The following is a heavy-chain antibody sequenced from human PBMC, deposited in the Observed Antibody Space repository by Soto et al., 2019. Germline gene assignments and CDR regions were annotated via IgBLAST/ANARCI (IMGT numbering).Heavy chain of an antibody. D-gene: IGHD3-22*01. V-gene: IGHV3-7*05. CDR1: GFTFSSYW. CDR3: TTDSYSTMIVVRFDY. CDR2: IKQDGSEK. Sequence: GGSLRLSCAASGFTFSSYWMSWVRQAPGKGLEWVANIKQDGSEKYYVDSVKGRFTISRDNAKNSLYLQMDSLKTEDTGIYYCTTDSYSTMIVVRFDYWGHGTLVTVSS. J-gene: IGHJ4*01.